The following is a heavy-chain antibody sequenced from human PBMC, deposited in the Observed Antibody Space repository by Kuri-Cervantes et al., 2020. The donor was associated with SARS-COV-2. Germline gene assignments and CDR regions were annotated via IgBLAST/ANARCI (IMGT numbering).Heavy chain of an antibody. CDR2: ISSSSSYT. CDR3: ARGQQLIDY. V-gene: IGHV3-11*03. J-gene: IGHJ4*02. Sequence: GESLKISCAASGFAFSDYYMSWIRQAPGKGLEWVSYISSSSSYTNCADSVKGRFTISRDNAKNSLYLQMNSLRAEDTAVYYCARGQQLIDYWGQGTLVTVSS. CDR1: GFAFSDYY. D-gene: IGHD6-13*01.